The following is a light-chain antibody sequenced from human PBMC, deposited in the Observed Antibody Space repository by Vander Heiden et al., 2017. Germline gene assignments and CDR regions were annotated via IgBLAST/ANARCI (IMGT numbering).Light chain of an antibody. CDR1: PLPKHC. V-gene: IGLV3-25*03. CDR3: QSADSTGTYLWV. Sequence: SELGQPAPVSVSPGQTARSTFPGDPLPKHCACWYPQRAGQAPVLVIFKDNGRPSGVPERFSGSSSGRTGTLPISAVQPEDEAEYDCQSADSTGTYLWVFGGGTKLTVL. J-gene: IGLJ3*02. CDR2: KDN.